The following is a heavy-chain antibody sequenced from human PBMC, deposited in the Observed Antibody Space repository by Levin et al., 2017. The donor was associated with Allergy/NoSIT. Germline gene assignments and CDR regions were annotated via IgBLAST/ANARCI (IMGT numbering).Heavy chain of an antibody. CDR1: GYTFTGYY. CDR2: INPNSGGT. D-gene: IGHD1-26*01. V-gene: IGHV1-2*02. Sequence: ASVKVSCKASGYTFTGYYMHWVRQAPGQGLEWMGWINPNSGGTNYAQKFQGRVTMTRDTSISTAYMELSRLRSDDTAVYYCARDPLEELYYYYYGMDVWGQGTTVTVSS. J-gene: IGHJ6*02. CDR3: ARDPLEELYYYYYGMDV.